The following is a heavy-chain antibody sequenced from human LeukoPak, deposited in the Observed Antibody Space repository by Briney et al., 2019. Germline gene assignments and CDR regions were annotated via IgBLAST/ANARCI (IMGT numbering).Heavy chain of an antibody. J-gene: IGHJ4*02. D-gene: IGHD3-22*01. V-gene: IGHV3-23*01. CDR3: AKDGDYYDSGGYSSFFDY. CDR2: ISGSGSAT. CDR1: GFTLSNYA. Sequence: GGSLRLSCAASGFTLSNYAMSWVRQAPGKGLEWVSGISGSGSATYYADSVKGRFTISRDNSKNTLYLQMNSLRAEDTAVYYCAKDGDYYDSGGYSSFFDYWGQGTLVTVS.